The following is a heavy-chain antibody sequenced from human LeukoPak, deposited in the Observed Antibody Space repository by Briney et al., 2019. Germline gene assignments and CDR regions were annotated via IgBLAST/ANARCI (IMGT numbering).Heavy chain of an antibody. Sequence: GGSLRLSCAASGFTFSDYYMIWIRQAPGKGLEWVSYISSSGSTIYYADSVKGRFTISRDNAKNSLYLQMNSLRAEDTAVYYCARSTPDFWSGYSANWFDPWGQGTLVAVSS. CDR2: ISSSGSTI. J-gene: IGHJ5*02. V-gene: IGHV3-11*04. CDR1: GFTFSDYY. D-gene: IGHD3-3*01. CDR3: ARSTPDFWSGYSANWFDP.